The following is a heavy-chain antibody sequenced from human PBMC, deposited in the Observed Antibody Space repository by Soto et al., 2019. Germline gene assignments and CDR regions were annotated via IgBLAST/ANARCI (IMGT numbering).Heavy chain of an antibody. V-gene: IGHV1-8*01. D-gene: IGHD1-20*01. CDR3: ARDNRYNWNDEGWFDP. J-gene: IGHJ5*02. CDR1: VYSFSDCD. CDR2: MNPNSGNT. Sequence: GASVKVSCKASVYSFSDCDISWVRQATGQGPEWMGWMNPNSGNTGYAQKFQGRVTMTRNTPINTAYMELSSLGSEDTAVYYCARDNRYNWNDEGWFDPWGQGTLVTVSS.